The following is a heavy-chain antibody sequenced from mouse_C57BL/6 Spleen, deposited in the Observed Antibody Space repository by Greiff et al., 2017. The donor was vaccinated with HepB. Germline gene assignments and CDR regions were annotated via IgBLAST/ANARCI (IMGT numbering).Heavy chain of an antibody. Sequence: VQLQQSGPELVKPGASVKMSCKASGYTFTDYNMHWVKQSHGKSLEWIGYINPNNGGTSYNQKFKGKATLTVNKSSSTAYMELRSLTSEDSAVYYCASIYYDYLYYAMDYWGQGTSVTVSS. D-gene: IGHD2-4*01. CDR1: GYTFTDYN. V-gene: IGHV1-22*01. J-gene: IGHJ4*01. CDR2: INPNNGGT. CDR3: ASIYYDYLYYAMDY.